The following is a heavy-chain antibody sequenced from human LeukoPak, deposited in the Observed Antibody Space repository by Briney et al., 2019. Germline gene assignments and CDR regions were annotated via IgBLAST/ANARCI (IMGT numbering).Heavy chain of an antibody. CDR2: IVVGSGNT. Sequence: SVKVSCKASGFTFTSSAVQWVRQARGQRLEWIGWIVVGSGNTNYAQRFQERVTITRDMSTSTAYMELSSLRSEDTAVYYCAASYVGDFWSGYYDYGMDVWGQGTTVTVSS. J-gene: IGHJ6*02. V-gene: IGHV1-58*01. CDR3: AASYVGDFWSGYYDYGMDV. D-gene: IGHD3-3*01. CDR1: GFTFTSSA.